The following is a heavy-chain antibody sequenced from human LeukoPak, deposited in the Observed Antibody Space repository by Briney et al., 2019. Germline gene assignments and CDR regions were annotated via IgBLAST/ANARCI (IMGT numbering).Heavy chain of an antibody. CDR2: ISGSGGSI. CDR1: GFMFGDYA. V-gene: IGHV3-23*01. J-gene: IGHJ4*02. D-gene: IGHD3-10*01. CDR3: ARDPSYAAGYFDS. Sequence: PGGSLRLSCAASGFMFGDYAMSWVRQAPGKGLEWVSSISGSGGSIYDADSVKGRFTISRDNFKNTLYLQMNSLRAEDTAVYFCARDPSYAAGYFDSWGQGTLVTVSS.